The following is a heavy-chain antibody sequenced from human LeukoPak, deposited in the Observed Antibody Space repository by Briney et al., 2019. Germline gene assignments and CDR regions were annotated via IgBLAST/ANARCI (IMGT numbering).Heavy chain of an antibody. D-gene: IGHD1-1*01. CDR2: IGTAGDT. J-gene: IGHJ4*02. CDR3: ARVAKERVGGVYYFDY. V-gene: IGHV3-13*01. CDR1: GFTFSDYD. Sequence: GGSLRLSCAASGFTFSDYDMHWVRQAPGKGLEWVSAIGTAGDTYYTGSVKGRFTTSRENAKNSLYLQMNSLRAGDTAVYYCARVAKERVGGVYYFDYWGQGTLVTVSS.